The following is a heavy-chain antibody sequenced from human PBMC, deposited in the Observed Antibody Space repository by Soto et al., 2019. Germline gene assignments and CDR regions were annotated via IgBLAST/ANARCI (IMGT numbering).Heavy chain of an antibody. CDR1: GFTFSNYA. D-gene: IGHD4-17*01. CDR3: ASDTPAYGVVLDY. CDR2: ISYDGDIK. J-gene: IGHJ4*02. V-gene: IGHV3-30-3*01. Sequence: QVQLVESGGGVVQPGRSLRLSCAASGFTFSNYAMLWVRQPPGKGLEWVAIISYDGDIKYYADSVKGRFTISRDNSKNTLYLQMNSLRAEDTAVYYCASDTPAYGVVLDYWGQGTLVTVSS.